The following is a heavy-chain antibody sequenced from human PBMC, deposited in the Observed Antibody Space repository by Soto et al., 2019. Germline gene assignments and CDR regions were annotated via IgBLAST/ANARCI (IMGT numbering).Heavy chain of an antibody. D-gene: IGHD2-8*01. J-gene: IGHJ4*02. CDR2: IKSKTEGGTT. V-gene: IGHV3-15*01. CDR1: GFTFSKAL. CDR3: SGYCTNGVCYRDY. Sequence: EVQLVESGGGLVKPGGSLRLSCAASGFTFSKALMTWVRQAPGKGLEWIGSIKSKTEGGTTDYAAPVKGRFTISRDDSKNTLYLKINSVKSEDTAVFYCSGYCTNGVCYRDYWGQGTLVTVSS.